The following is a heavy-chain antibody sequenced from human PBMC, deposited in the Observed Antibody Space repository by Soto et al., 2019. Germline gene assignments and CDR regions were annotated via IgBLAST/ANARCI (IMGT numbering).Heavy chain of an antibody. D-gene: IGHD1-1*01. Sequence: ASAEVSCKASGYTFTSYYMHWVRQAPGQGLEWMGIINPSGGSTSYAQKFQGRVTMTRDTSTSTVYMELSSLRSEDTAVYYCARESPLRNDVFFDAFDIWGQGTMVTVSS. CDR3: ARESPLRNDVFFDAFDI. CDR1: GYTFTSYY. V-gene: IGHV1-46*01. J-gene: IGHJ3*02. CDR2: INPSGGST.